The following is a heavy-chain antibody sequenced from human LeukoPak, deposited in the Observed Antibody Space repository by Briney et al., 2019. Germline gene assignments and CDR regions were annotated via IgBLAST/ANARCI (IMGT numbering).Heavy chain of an antibody. D-gene: IGHD3-16*01. V-gene: IGHV4-59*11. CDR1: GGPISSHY. CDR3: ARARGEEMDLTD. Sequence: SETLSLTCTVPGGPISSHYWSWIRQPPGKGLEWIGYIYYSGSTNYNPSLKSRVTISVDTSKNQFSLKLSSVAAADTAVYYCARARGEEMDLTDWGQGTLVTVSS. J-gene: IGHJ4*02. CDR2: IYYSGST.